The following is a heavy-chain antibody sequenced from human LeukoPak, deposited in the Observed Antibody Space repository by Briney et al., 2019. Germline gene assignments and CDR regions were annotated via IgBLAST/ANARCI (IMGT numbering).Heavy chain of an antibody. D-gene: IGHD5-18*01. CDR3: ARTRGYSYGYSDY. CDR1: GYTFTSYD. J-gene: IGHJ4*02. CDR2: MNPNSGDT. V-gene: IGHV1-8*01. Sequence: ASVKVSCKASGYTFTSYDINWVRQATGQGLEWMGWMNPNSGDTGYAQKFQGRVTMTRNTSISTAYMELSSLRSEDTAVYYCARTRGYSYGYSDYWGQGTLVTVSS.